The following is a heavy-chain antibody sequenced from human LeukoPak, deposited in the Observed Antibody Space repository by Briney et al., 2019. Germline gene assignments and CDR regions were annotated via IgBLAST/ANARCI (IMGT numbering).Heavy chain of an antibody. J-gene: IGHJ4*02. CDR2: IKQGGSEK. Sequence: TGGSLRLSCAASGFVFANYWMSWVRQAPGKGLEWVADIKQGGSEKLYVDSVKGRFTISRDDAKNSLSLQMDSLRAEDTALYYCARRPYSSSWYYFDYWGQGTLVTVSS. CDR1: GFVFANYW. V-gene: IGHV3-7*01. D-gene: IGHD6-13*01. CDR3: ARRPYSSSWYYFDY.